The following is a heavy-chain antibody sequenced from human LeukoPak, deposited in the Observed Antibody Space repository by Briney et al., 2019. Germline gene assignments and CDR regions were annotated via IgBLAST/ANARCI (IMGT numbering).Heavy chain of an antibody. Sequence: GASVKVSCKASGYTFTSYGISWVRQAPGQGLEWMGWISAYNGNTNYAQTLQGRVTMTTDTSTSTAYMELRSLRSDDTAVYYCARGGEIVITTNYFDYWGQGTLVTVSS. D-gene: IGHD3-22*01. CDR2: ISAYNGNT. J-gene: IGHJ4*02. CDR3: ARGGEIVITTNYFDY. V-gene: IGHV1-18*01. CDR1: GYTFTSYG.